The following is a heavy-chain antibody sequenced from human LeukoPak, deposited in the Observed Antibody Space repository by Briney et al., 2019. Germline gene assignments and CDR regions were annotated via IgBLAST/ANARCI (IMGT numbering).Heavy chain of an antibody. D-gene: IGHD3-10*01. J-gene: IGHJ4*02. CDR2: IYYSGCT. V-gene: IGHV4-59*01. CDR1: GGSISSYY. CDR3: ARGIYGSGSYYGDFDY. Sequence: PSETLSLTCTVSGGSISSYYWSWIRQPPGKGLEWIGYIYYSGCTNYNPSLKSRVTISVDTSKNQFSLKLSSVTAADTAVYYCARGIYGSGSYYGDFDYWGQGTLVTVSS.